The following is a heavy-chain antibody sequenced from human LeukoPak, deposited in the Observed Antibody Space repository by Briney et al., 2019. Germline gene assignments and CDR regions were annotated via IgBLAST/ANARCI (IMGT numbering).Heavy chain of an antibody. CDR2: INPSGGST. Sequence: ASVKVSCKASGYTFTSYYMHWVRQAPGQGLECMGIINPSGGSTSYAQKFQGRVTMTRDMSTSTVYMELSSLRSEDTAVYYCASTGVTIFGVDLYYMDVWGKGTTVTVSS. D-gene: IGHD3-3*01. V-gene: IGHV1-46*01. CDR3: ASTGVTIFGVDLYYMDV. CDR1: GYTFTSYY. J-gene: IGHJ6*03.